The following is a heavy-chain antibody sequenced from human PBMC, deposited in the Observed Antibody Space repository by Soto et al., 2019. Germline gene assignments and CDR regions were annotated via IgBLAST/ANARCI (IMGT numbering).Heavy chain of an antibody. CDR1: GGSISDFF. CDR2: IYYSGST. Sequence: PSETLSLTCTVSGGSISDFFRSWIRQPPGKGLEWIGYIYYSGSTNYNPTLKSRVTISVDTSKNQFPLNLRSMSPADTSVYYCARVGGLAARTFDYWGPGTLVTVSS. V-gene: IGHV4-59*01. CDR3: ARVGGLAARTFDY. D-gene: IGHD6-6*01. J-gene: IGHJ4*02.